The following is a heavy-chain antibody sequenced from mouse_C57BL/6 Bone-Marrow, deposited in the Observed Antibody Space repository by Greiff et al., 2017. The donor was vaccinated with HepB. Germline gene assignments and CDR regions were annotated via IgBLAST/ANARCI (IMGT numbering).Heavy chain of an antibody. CDR3: ARSPLYPGVDY. Sequence: EVQLQQSGPVLVKPGASVKMSCKASGYTFTDYYMNWVKQSHGKSLEWIGVINPYNGGTSYNQKFKGKATLTVDKSSSTAYMELNSLTSEDSAVYYCARSPLYPGVDYWGQGTTLTVSS. CDR1: GYTFTDYY. J-gene: IGHJ2*01. D-gene: IGHD2-1*01. V-gene: IGHV1-19*01. CDR2: INPYNGGT.